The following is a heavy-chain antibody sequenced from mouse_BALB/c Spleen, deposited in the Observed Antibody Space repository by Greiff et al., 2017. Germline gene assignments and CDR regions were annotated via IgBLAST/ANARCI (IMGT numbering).Heavy chain of an antibody. CDR1: GYSITSDYA. D-gene: IGHD3-2*01. J-gene: IGHJ3*01. Sequence: VQLKESGPGLVKPSQSLSLTCTVTGYSITSDYAWNWIRQFPGNKLEWMGYISYSGSTSYNPSLKSRISITRDTSKNQFFLQLNSVTTEDTATYYCASDSSGLSWFAYWGQGTLVTVSA. V-gene: IGHV3-2*02. CDR2: ISYSGST. CDR3: ASDSSGLSWFAY.